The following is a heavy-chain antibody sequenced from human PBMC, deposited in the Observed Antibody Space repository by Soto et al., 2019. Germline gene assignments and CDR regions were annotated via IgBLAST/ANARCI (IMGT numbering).Heavy chain of an antibody. CDR1: GYTFTSYY. V-gene: IGHV1-46*01. CDR2: INPSGGST. CDR3: ARGAMVTVYYYDSSGYFLY. J-gene: IGHJ4*02. Sequence: ASVKLSCKASGYTFTSYYRHWVRHAPGQGLEWMGIINPSGGSTSYAQKFQGRVTMTRDTSTSTVYMELSSLRSEDTAVYYCARGAMVTVYYYDSSGYFLYWGQGTLVTVSS. D-gene: IGHD3-22*01.